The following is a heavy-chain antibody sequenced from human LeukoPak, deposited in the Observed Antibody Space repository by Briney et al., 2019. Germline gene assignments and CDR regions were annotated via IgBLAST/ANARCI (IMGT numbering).Heavy chain of an antibody. CDR2: ISSSGSGGNT. Sequence: GGSPRLSCVASGVTLSNYAMSWARQAPGKGLEWVSGISSSGSGGNTYYADSVKGRFTISRDSSRNTLFLHMNTLRAEDTAIYYCAKDRTVGASYWYFDLWGRGTLVTVSS. CDR3: AKDRTVGASYWYFDL. D-gene: IGHD1-26*01. CDR1: GVTLSNYA. J-gene: IGHJ2*01. V-gene: IGHV3-23*01.